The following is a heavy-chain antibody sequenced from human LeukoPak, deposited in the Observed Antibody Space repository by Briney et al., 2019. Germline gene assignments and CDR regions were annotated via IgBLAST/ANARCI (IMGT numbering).Heavy chain of an antibody. D-gene: IGHD2-21*01. CDR3: AKGKVNHDGALDA. CDR1: GFTFSNYA. V-gene: IGHV3-23*01. Sequence: GGSLRLSCAASGFTFSNYAMNWVRQAPGKGLEWVSAVSGSGDNTHYADSVKGRFTISRDNSKKTLYLQMNSLRAEDTAVYYCAKGKVNHDGALDAWGQGTLVTVSS. J-gene: IGHJ3*01. CDR2: VSGSGDNT.